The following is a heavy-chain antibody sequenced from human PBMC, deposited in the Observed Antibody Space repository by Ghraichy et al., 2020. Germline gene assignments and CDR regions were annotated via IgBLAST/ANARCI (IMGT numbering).Heavy chain of an antibody. D-gene: IGHD3-3*01. CDR2: MNQGGAR. J-gene: IGHJ6*02. CDR1: RGSFADYY. V-gene: IGHV4-34*01. Sequence: SETLSLTCDVLRGSFADYYWTWDCHSPGKGIEWVGEMNQGGARTFNPSFKSRVSMSFDRSKNKFSLRVTSDTAADTAVYFCTRVRGTDPATYHDSGMDVWGHGTTVPVSS. CDR3: TRVRGTDPATYHDSGMDV.